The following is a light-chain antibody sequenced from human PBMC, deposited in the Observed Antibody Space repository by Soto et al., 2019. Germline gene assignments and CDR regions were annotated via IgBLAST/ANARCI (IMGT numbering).Light chain of an antibody. CDR3: QQYDDSPIT. Sequence: EIVLTQSPGTLSVSPGQGATLSCRASQSVSSTYLAWYQQKPGQAPRLLIYGASSRATGIPDRFSGSGSGADFSLTISRLEPEDFAVYYCQQYDDSPITFGQGTRLEIK. J-gene: IGKJ5*01. V-gene: IGKV3-20*01. CDR2: GAS. CDR1: QSVSSTY.